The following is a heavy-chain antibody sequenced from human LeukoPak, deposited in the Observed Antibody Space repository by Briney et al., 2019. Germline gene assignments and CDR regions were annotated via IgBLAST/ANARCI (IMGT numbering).Heavy chain of an antibody. Sequence: GASVKVSCKASGYTFTGYYMHWVRQAPGQGLEWMGWINPNSGGTNYAQKFQGWVTMTRDTSISTAYMELSRLRSDDTAVYYCATTYSYGSDAFDIWGQGTMSPSLQ. V-gene: IGHV1-2*04. CDR3: ATTYSYGSDAFDI. CDR1: GYTFTGYY. D-gene: IGHD5-18*01. J-gene: IGHJ3*02. CDR2: INPNSGGT.